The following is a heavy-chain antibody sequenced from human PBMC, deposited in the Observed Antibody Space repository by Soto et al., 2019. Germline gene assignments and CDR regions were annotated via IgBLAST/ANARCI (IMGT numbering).Heavy chain of an antibody. CDR2: IYYSGST. CDR3: ARHVFGDPNSYYYYYGMDV. V-gene: IGHV4-39*01. D-gene: IGHD4-17*01. CDR1: GGSISSSSYY. Sequence: KPSETLSLTCTVPGGSISSSSYYWGWIRQPPGKGLEWIGSIYYSGSTYYNPSLKSRVTISVDTSKNQFSLKLSSVTAADTAVYYCARHVFGDPNSYYYYYGMDVWGQGTTVTVSS. J-gene: IGHJ6*02.